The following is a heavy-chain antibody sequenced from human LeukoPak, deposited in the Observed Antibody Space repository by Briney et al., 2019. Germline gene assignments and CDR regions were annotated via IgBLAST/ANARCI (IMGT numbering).Heavy chain of an antibody. V-gene: IGHV4-59*01. D-gene: IGHD6-19*01. CDR1: GGSITAYY. CDR3: VRGHAVADRE. CDR2: IFFSGST. Sequence: SETLSLTCTVSGGSITAYYWSWIRQPPGKGLEWIGYIFFSGSTSYNPSLKSRVTMSMDTSKRQLSLRLSSVTAADTAVYYCVRGHAVADREWGQGTLGIVSS. J-gene: IGHJ4*02.